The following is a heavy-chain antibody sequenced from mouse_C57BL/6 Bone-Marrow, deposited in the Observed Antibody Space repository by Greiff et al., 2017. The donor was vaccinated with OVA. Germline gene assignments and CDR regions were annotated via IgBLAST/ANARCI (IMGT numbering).Heavy chain of an antibody. CDR2: ISYDGSN. J-gene: IGHJ1*03. CDR3: ARVAYGNYLYWYFDV. Sequence: EVHLVESGPGLVKPSQSLSLTCSVTGYSITSGYYWNWIRQFPGNKLEWMGYISYDGSNNYNPSLKNRISITRDTSKNQFFLKLNSVTTEDTATYYCARVAYGNYLYWYFDVWGTGTTVTVSS. CDR1: GYSITSGYY. D-gene: IGHD2-10*02. V-gene: IGHV3-6*01.